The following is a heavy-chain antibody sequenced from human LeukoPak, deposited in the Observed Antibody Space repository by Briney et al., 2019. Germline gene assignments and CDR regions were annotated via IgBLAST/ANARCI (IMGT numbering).Heavy chain of an antibody. CDR2: INPNSGGT. D-gene: IGHD6-19*01. CDR1: GYTFTGYY. Sequence: ASVKVSCKASGYTFTGYYMHWVRQAPGQGLEWMGWINPNSGGTNYAQKFQGRVTMTRDTSISTAYMELSRLRSDDTAVYCCARAYSSGWYRGPYFDYWGQGTLVTVSS. J-gene: IGHJ4*02. V-gene: IGHV1-2*02. CDR3: ARAYSSGWYRGPYFDY.